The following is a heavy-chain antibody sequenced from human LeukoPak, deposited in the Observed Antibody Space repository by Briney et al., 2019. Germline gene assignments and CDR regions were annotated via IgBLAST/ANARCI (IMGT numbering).Heavy chain of an antibody. CDR1: GFTFSSYG. CDR2: IKEDGSET. J-gene: IGHJ4*02. D-gene: IGHD5-24*01. Sequence: GGSLRLSCAASGFTFSSYGMHWVRQVPGKGLECLANIKEDGSETYYADSVKGRFTISRDNPKNLLFLQINSLRVEDTAVYYCAGETPRRGETRDGYRWGQGTMVTVSS. V-gene: IGHV3-7*01. CDR3: AGETPRRGETRDGYR.